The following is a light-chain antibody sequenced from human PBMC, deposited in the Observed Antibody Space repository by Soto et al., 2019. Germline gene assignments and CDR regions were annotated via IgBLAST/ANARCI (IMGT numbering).Light chain of an antibody. CDR3: QQRSNWPLT. CDR1: QTVSSL. J-gene: IGKJ4*01. Sequence: EIVLTQSPATLSLSPGGRATLSCRASQTVSSLLAWYQQKPGQAPRLLLYDASNRATGVPARFSGGGSGTDFTLTISSLEPEDFAVSYCQQRSNWPLTFGGGTKVEIK. CDR2: DAS. V-gene: IGKV3-11*01.